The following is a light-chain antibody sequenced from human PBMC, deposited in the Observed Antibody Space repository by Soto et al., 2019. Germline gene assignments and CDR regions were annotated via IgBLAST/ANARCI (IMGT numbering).Light chain of an antibody. CDR2: GAS. V-gene: IGKV3-20*01. CDR1: ESISRDY. CDR3: QQYGGVPYT. Sequence: ESVVTQSPGTLSLSPGQRATLSCRASESISRDYLAWYQQRLGQAPRLLIYGASSGATGIPDRFSGSGYGTDFTLTISRLEPEDFAIYYCQQYGGVPYTFGQGTKLEIK. J-gene: IGKJ2*01.